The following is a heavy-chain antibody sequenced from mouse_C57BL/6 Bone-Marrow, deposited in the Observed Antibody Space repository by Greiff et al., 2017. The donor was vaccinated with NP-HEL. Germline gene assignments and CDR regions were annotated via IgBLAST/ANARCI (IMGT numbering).Heavy chain of an antibody. J-gene: IGHJ4*01. CDR1: GFNIKDDY. D-gene: IGHD2-1*01. V-gene: IGHV14-4*01. Sequence: VQLQQSGAELVRPGASVKLSCTASGFNIKDDYMHWVKQRPEQGLEWIGWIDPENGDTEYASKFQGKATITAEPSSTTAYLQRISLTAADTSDYYCTPLPSWGQGTSVTVSS. CDR2: IDPENGDT. CDR3: TPLPS.